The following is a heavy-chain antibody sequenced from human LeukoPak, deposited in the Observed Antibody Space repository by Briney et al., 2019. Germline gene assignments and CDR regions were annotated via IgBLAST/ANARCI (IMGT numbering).Heavy chain of an antibody. CDR1: GYTFTSYG. V-gene: IGHV1-18*01. CDR3: ARSTSVVTPTWYYFDY. J-gene: IGHJ4*02. CDR2: ISAYNCNT. D-gene: IGHD4-23*01. Sequence: ASVKVSCKASGYTFTSYGISWVRQAPGQGLEWMGWISAYNCNTNYAQKLQGRVTMTTDTSTSTAYMELSSLRSEDTAVYYCARSTSVVTPTWYYFDYWGKGSLVTVSS.